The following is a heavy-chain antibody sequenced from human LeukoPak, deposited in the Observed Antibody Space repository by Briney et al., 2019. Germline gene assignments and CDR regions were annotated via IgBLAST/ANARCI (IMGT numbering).Heavy chain of an antibody. Sequence: KSGGSLRLSCAASGFTFSSYSMNWVRQAPGKGLEWVSSISSSSSYIYYADSVKGRFTISRDNAKNSLYLQMNGLRAEDTAVYYCARGSVVVVAATPENYYYYGMDVWGQGTTVTVSS. CDR3: ARGSVVVVAATPENYYYYGMDV. CDR1: GFTFSSYS. D-gene: IGHD2-15*01. V-gene: IGHV3-21*01. CDR2: ISSSSSYI. J-gene: IGHJ6*02.